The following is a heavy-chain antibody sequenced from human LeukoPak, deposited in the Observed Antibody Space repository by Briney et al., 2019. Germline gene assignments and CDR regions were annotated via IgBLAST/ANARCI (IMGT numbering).Heavy chain of an antibody. V-gene: IGHV3-15*01. J-gene: IGHJ4*02. CDR1: GFTFTNAW. D-gene: IGHD3-10*01. CDR2: IKSKTDGETT. CDR3: TTDLGTYYHGSQRLIPIDY. Sequence: GGSLRLSCVDSGFTFTNAWMSWVRQAPGKGLEWIGRIKSKTDGETTNYAEPVRGRFTISRDDSKGAVYLQMNSLKIEDTAVYYCTTDLGTYYHGSQRLIPIDYWGQGTLVTVSS.